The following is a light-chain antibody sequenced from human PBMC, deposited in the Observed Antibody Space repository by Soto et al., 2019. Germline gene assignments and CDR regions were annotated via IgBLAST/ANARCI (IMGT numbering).Light chain of an antibody. CDR2: GNT. V-gene: IGLV1-40*01. Sequence: QPVLTQPPSVSGAPGQRVTISCTGSSSNIGAGYDVHWYQQLPGTAPKLLIYGNTNRPSGVPDRFSASKSGTSASLAITGLQAEDEADYYCQSYDSSLSVLVVFGGGTKVTVL. CDR3: QSYDSSLSVLVV. J-gene: IGLJ2*01. CDR1: SSNIGAGYD.